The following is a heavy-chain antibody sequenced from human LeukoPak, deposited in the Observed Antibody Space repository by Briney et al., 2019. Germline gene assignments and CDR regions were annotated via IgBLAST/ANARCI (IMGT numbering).Heavy chain of an antibody. CDR3: ARDRSRVATIAYAFDI. CDR2: INPNSGGT. J-gene: IGHJ3*02. CDR1: GYSFTGYY. V-gene: IGHV1-2*02. D-gene: IGHD5-12*01. Sequence: ASVKVSCKASGYSFTGYYMHWVRQAPGQGLEWMGWINPNSGGTNYAQKFQGRVTMTRDTSISTAYMELSRLRSDDTAVYYCARDRSRVATIAYAFDIWGQGTMVTVSS.